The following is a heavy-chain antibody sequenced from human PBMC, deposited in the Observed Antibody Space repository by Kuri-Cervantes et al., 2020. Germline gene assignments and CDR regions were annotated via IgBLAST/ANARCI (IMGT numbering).Heavy chain of an antibody. J-gene: IGHJ4*02. V-gene: IGHV1-46*01. CDR2: INPNSGST. CDR1: GYTFTGYY. D-gene: IGHD2-15*01. CDR3: ARERSGPPDY. Sequence: ASVKVSCKASGYTFTGYYMHWVRQAPGQGLEWMGWINPNSGSTSYAQKFQGRVTMTRDTSTSTVYMELSSLRSEDTAVYYCARERSGPPDYWGQGTLVTVSS.